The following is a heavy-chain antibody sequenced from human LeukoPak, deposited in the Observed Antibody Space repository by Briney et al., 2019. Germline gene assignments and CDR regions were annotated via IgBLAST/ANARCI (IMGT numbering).Heavy chain of an antibody. CDR2: INHRGSS. V-gene: IGHV4-34*10. CDR1: GESFSAYF. J-gene: IGHJ4*02. Sequence: SETLSLTCAVYGESFSAYFWNWIRQAPGKPLEYIGEINHRGSSHYNPSLKTRVTLSVDTSKNQFSLKLTSVTAADTALYFCARVLNVPKLIDSWGQGTLVTVSS. CDR3: ARVLNVPKLIDS. D-gene: IGHD3-10*02.